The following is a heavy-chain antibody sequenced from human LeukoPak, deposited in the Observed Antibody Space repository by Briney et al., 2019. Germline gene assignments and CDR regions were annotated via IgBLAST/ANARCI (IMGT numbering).Heavy chain of an antibody. V-gene: IGHV4-59*08. CDR2: IYYSGST. CDR3: ARHLAPSSGYLTLDY. Sequence: PSETLSLTCTVSGGSISSYYWSWIRQPPGKGLEWIGYIYYSGSTNYNPSLKSRVTISVDTSENQLSLKLSSVTAADTAFYYCARHLAPSSGYLTLDYWGQGTLVTVSS. CDR1: GGSISSYY. D-gene: IGHD3-22*01. J-gene: IGHJ4*02.